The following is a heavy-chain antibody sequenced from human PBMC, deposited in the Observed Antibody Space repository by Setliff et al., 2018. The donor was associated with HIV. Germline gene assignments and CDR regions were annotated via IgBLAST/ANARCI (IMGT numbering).Heavy chain of an antibody. D-gene: IGHD3-22*01. J-gene: IGHJ6*03. Sequence: ASVKVSCKPSGYTFSSYDINWVRQAAGQGLEWVGWMNPDSRNTGYAQRFEGRVTLTWDTSISTAYLELNHLKSDDTAVYYCARARTDYYDRRRRSHYYIDVWARGATVTSP. CDR2: MNPDSRNT. CDR1: GYTFSSYD. CDR3: ARARTDYYDRRRRSHYYIDV. V-gene: IGHV1-8*02.